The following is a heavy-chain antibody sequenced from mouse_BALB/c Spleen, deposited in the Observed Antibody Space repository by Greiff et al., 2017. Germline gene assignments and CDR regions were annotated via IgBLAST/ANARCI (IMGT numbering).Heavy chain of an antibody. V-gene: IGHV2-4-1*01. J-gene: IGHJ3*01. CDR1: GFSLPSYG. D-gene: IGHD4-1*02. Sequence: QVQLQQSGPGLLQPSQSLSITCTAPGFSLPSYGVHWVRQSPGKGLEWLGVIWGGGSTDYNSALKSRLSISKDNSKSQVFLKMNSLQTDDTAMYYCAINWDVFAYWGQGTLVTVSA. CDR3: AINWDVFAY. CDR2: IWGGGST.